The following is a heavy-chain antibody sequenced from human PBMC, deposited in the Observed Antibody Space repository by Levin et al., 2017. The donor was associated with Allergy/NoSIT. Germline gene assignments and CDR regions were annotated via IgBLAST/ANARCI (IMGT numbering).Heavy chain of an antibody. CDR1: GFSLSTSGVG. Sequence: GSGPTLVKPTQTLTLTCTFSGFSLSTSGVGVGWIRQPPGKALEWLALIYWDDDKRYSPSLKSRLTITKDTSKNQVVLTMTNMDPVDTATYYCAHRLLWGIGDDAFDIWGQGTMVTVSS. CDR2: IYWDDDK. D-gene: IGHD7-27*01. V-gene: IGHV2-5*02. J-gene: IGHJ3*02. CDR3: AHRLLWGIGDDAFDI.